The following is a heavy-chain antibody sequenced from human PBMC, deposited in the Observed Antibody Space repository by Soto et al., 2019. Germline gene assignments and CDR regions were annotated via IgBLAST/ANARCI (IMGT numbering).Heavy chain of an antibody. CDR3: ATATGSSSPPPDY. CDR2: ISSSGSTV. D-gene: IGHD6-13*01. J-gene: IGHJ4*02. Sequence: GGSLRLSCAAPGFTFSSYEMNWVRQAPGKGLEWVSYISSSGSTVYYADSVKGRFTISRDNAKKSLYLQMNSLRAEDTAVYYCATATGSSSPPPDYWGQGTLVTVSS. V-gene: IGHV3-48*03. CDR1: GFTFSSYE.